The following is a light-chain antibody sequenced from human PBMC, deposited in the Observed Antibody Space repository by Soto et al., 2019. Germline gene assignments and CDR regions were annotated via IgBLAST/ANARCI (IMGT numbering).Light chain of an antibody. Sequence: DIQMTQSPSTLSATAGDRVTITCRASQSINSWLAWYQQKPGKAPKLLIYKTSSLESGVPSRFSGSGSGTEFTLTISSLQPDDFATYYCQQYDVDSGTFGQGTKVDI. J-gene: IGKJ1*01. V-gene: IGKV1-5*03. CDR3: QQYDVDSGT. CDR2: KTS. CDR1: QSINSW.